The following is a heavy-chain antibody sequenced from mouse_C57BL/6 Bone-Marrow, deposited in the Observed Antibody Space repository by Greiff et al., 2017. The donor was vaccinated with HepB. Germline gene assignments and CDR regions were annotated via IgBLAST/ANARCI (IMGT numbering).Heavy chain of an antibody. CDR1: GYTFTSYW. Sequence: QVQLKQPGAELVKPGASVKLSCKASGYTFTSYWMQWVKQRPGQGLEWIGEIDPSDSYTNYNQKFKGKATLTVDTSSSTAYMQLSSLTSEDSAVYYCAVVGGFDVWGTGTTVTVSS. J-gene: IGHJ1*03. CDR2: IDPSDSYT. D-gene: IGHD1-1*01. V-gene: IGHV1-50*01. CDR3: AVVGGFDV.